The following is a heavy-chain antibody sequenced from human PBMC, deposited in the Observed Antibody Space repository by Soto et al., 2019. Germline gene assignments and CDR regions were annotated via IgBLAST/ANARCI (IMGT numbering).Heavy chain of an antibody. J-gene: IGHJ5*02. CDR3: TRHASRDSSARGWFDP. D-gene: IGHD6-13*01. CDR1: GFTFRSFT. V-gene: IGHV3-21*02. Sequence: EVQLVESGGGLVKPGGSLRLSCAASGFTFRSFTMNWVRQAPGKGLEWVSTISSNSAYIYYTDALRGRFTISRDNAKNSLHLQMNSLRAEDTAVYYCTRHASRDSSARGWFDPWGPGTLVTVPS. CDR2: ISSNSAYI.